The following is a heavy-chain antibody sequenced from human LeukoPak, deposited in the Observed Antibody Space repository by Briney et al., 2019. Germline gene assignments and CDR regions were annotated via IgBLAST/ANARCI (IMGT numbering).Heavy chain of an antibody. D-gene: IGHD3-16*01. Sequence: GGSLRLSCAASGFTFSSYSMSWVRQAPGKGLEWVSSISTSSSRIYYADSVKGRFTISRDNAKNSLYLQMNSLRAEDTAVYYCAREDPVPLGGPFDYWGQGTLVTVSS. J-gene: IGHJ4*02. CDR2: ISTSSSRI. CDR1: GFTFSSYS. CDR3: AREDPVPLGGPFDY. V-gene: IGHV3-21*01.